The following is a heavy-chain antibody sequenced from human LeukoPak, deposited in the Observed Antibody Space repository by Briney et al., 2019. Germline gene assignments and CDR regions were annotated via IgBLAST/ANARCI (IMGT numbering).Heavy chain of an antibody. J-gene: IGHJ4*02. D-gene: IGHD6-13*01. Sequence: PGGSLRLSCAASGFTFSSYGMHWVRQAPGKGLEWVAVISYDGSNKYYADSVKGQFTISRDNSKNTLYLQMNSLRAEDTAVYYCAKDLAAAVDYWGQGTLVTVSS. CDR1: GFTFSSYG. CDR3: AKDLAAAVDY. CDR2: ISYDGSNK. V-gene: IGHV3-30*18.